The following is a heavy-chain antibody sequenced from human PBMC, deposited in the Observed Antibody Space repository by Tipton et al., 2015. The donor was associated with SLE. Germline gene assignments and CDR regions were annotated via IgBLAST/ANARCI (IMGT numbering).Heavy chain of an antibody. D-gene: IGHD3-10*01. Sequence: GSLRLSCAASGFTFSNYGMSWVRQAPGKGLEWVSDFSDGGSSTYYADSVKGRFTISRDTSKNALYLQMNNLRADDTAVYFCARGSGSYYNPLGYWGQGTLVTVSS. CDR1: GFTFSNYG. J-gene: IGHJ4*02. V-gene: IGHV3-23*01. CDR3: ARGSGSYYNPLGY. CDR2: FSDGGSST.